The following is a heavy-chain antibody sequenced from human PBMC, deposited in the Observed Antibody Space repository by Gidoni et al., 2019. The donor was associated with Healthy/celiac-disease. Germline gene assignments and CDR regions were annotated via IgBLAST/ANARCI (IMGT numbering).Heavy chain of an antibody. CDR2: SYYSGST. D-gene: IGHD6-19*01. CDR1: GGSNSSYY. V-gene: IGHV4-59*08. CDR3: ARHGGRSSGWYPPGGMDV. J-gene: IGHJ6*02. Sequence: QVQLQESGQGLVKPSETLSLTCTVSGGSNSSYYWSWIRQPPGKGLEWIGDSYYSGSTNYNPSLKSRVTISVDTSKNQFSLKLSSVPAADTAVYYCARHGGRSSGWYPPGGMDVWGQGTTVTVSS.